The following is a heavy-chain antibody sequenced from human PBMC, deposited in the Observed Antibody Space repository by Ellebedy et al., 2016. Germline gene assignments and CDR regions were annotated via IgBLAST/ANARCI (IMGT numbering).Heavy chain of an antibody. CDR1: GFSLSTSGMC. Sequence: SGPTLVKPTQTLTLTCTFSGFSLSTSGMCVSWIRQPPGKALEWLARIDWDDDKYYSTSLKTRLTISKDTSKNQVVLTMTNMDPVDTATYYCARVGIAVAGDSAVWFDYWGQGTLVTVSS. V-gene: IGHV2-70*11. CDR3: ARVGIAVAGDSAVWFDY. D-gene: IGHD6-19*01. CDR2: IDWDDDK. J-gene: IGHJ4*02.